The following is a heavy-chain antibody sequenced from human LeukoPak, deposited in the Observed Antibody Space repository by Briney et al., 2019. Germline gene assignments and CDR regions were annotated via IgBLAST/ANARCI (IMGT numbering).Heavy chain of an antibody. Sequence: GESLQISSKASGYTFTSFFIGWGRRMPGQGLEWMGIIYTGDSDTRYSPSFQGQVTISVDKSISTAYLQWRSLKASDTAIYYCARPITGAGTDLGYWGQGTLVTVSS. CDR2: IYTGDSDT. D-gene: IGHD6-13*01. V-gene: IGHV5-51*01. CDR1: GYTFTSFF. CDR3: ARPITGAGTDLGY. J-gene: IGHJ4*02.